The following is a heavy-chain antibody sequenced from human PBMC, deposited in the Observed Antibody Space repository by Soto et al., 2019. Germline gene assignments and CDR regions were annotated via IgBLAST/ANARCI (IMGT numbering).Heavy chain of an antibody. J-gene: IGHJ4*02. Sequence: QVQLQESGPGLVKPSGTLSLTCTVPGDSISSRDWWSWVRQSPGKGLEWIGEFSHSGRTNYYPSLESRVTISVDKSKSQFSLELSSVTAADTAVYYCARNGGHYFDYWGQGTLVTVSS. V-gene: IGHV4-4*02. D-gene: IGHD2-15*01. CDR3: ARNGGHYFDY. CDR2: FSHSGRT. CDR1: GDSISSRDW.